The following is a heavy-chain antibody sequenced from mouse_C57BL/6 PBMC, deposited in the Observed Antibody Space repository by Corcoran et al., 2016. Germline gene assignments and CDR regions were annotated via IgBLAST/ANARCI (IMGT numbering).Heavy chain of an antibody. CDR1: GSTFTDYY. V-gene: IGHV1-26*01. CDR3: ARTGLAY. D-gene: IGHD4-1*01. J-gene: IGHJ3*01. CDR2: INPNNGGT. Sequence: EIQLQQSGPELVKPGASEQISCKASGSTFTDYYMNWVKQSHGKSLEWIGDINPNNGGTSYNQKFKGKATLTVDKSSSTAYMELRSLTSEDSAVYYCARTGLAYWGQGTLVTVSA.